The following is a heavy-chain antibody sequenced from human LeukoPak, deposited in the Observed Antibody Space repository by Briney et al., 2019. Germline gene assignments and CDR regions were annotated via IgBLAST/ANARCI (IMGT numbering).Heavy chain of an antibody. V-gene: IGHV3-49*04. CDR2: IKSKAYGRTT. Sequence: GGSLRLSCTVSGFTFGDYAMSWVRHAPGEGREWVGFIKSKAYGRTTEYAASVKGRFTISRDDSKSIAYLQMNSLKTEDTAVYYRTRNTAMGDYWGQGTLVTVSS. D-gene: IGHD5-18*01. J-gene: IGHJ4*02. CDR3: TRNTAMGDY. CDR1: GFTFGDYA.